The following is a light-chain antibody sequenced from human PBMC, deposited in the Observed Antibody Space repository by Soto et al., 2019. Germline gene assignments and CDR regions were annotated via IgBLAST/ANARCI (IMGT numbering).Light chain of an antibody. CDR1: QDISSW. V-gene: IGKV1D-12*01. CDR2: AAS. Sequence: DIRMTQSRAAVSVSVGDRVTITSRASQDISSWLAWYQQKPGKAPKLLIYAASSLQSGVPSRFSGSGSGTDFTLTIRSLQPEDFATYYCQQPISFPITFGQGTRLEIK. CDR3: QQPISFPIT. J-gene: IGKJ5*01.